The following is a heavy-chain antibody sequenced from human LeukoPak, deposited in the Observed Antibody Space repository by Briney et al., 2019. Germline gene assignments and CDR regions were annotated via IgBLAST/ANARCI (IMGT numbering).Heavy chain of an antibody. CDR1: GYSISSGYY. J-gene: IGHJ4*02. V-gene: IGHV4-38-2*02. CDR2: IYHSGST. CDR3: ARDRGGSSRHEFDY. Sequence: SETLSLTCTVSGYSISSGYYWGWTRQPPGKGLEWIGSIYHSGSTNYNPSLKSRVTISVDTSKNQFSLKLSSVTAADTAVYYCARDRGGSSRHEFDYWGQGTLVTVSS. D-gene: IGHD1-26*01.